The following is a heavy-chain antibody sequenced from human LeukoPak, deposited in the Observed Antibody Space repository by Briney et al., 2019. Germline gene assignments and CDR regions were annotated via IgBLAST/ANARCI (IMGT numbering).Heavy chain of an antibody. CDR3: VRGLARFDVRLDS. D-gene: IGHD3-10*02. J-gene: IGHJ4*02. CDR1: GGSLNNYY. V-gene: IGHV4-59*01. Sequence: SETLSLTCTVSGGSLNNYYWSWIRQPPGKGLEWIGYIYYSGSTIYNPSLRSRVSISVDTSAKQFSLNLRSVTAADTAVYCCVRGLARFDVRLDSWGLGTLVTVSS. CDR2: IYYSGST.